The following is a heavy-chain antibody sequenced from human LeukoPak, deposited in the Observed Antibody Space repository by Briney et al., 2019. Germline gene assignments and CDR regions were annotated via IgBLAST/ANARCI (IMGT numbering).Heavy chain of an antibody. CDR3: ASAPYTNSAGF. V-gene: IGHV4-34*12. CDR1: GGSFSGSY. Sequence: TSETLSLTCAVYGGSFSGSYWSWIRQPPGKGLEWIGEVIHRGSPTYNPSLKSRVTMSIDTSKNQFSLKLTSVTAADTAVYYCASAPYTNSAGFWGPGTLVTVSS. D-gene: IGHD6-13*01. J-gene: IGHJ4*02. CDR2: VIHRGSP.